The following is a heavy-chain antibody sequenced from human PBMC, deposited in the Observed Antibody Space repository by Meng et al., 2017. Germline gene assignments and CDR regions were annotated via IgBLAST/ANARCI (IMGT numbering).Heavy chain of an antibody. J-gene: IGHJ4*02. CDR2: INHSGST. CDR1: GGSFNCYY. CDR3: ARGFYSSGWNTFDY. V-gene: IGHV4-34*01. Sequence: QVHLQQWGAGLLRPSETLSLTCGVYGGSFNCYYWTWIRQPPGKGLEWVVDINHSGSTNYYPSLKSRVTISLDTSKNQFSLKLRSVTAADTAVYFCARGFYSSGWNTFDYWGQGTLVTVSS. D-gene: IGHD6-19*01.